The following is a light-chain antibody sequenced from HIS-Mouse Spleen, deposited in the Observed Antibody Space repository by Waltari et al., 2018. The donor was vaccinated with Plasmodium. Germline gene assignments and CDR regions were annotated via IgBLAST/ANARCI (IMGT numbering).Light chain of an antibody. CDR1: QSVSSN. J-gene: IGKJ1*01. CDR3: QQYNNWRT. CDR2: GAS. Sequence: EIVMTQSPATLSVSPGERATLSCRASQSVSSNLAWYQQKPVQAPRLLIYGASTRATGIPARFSGSGSGTEFTLTISRLQSEDFAVYYCQQYNNWRTFGQGTKVEIK. V-gene: IGKV3-15*01.